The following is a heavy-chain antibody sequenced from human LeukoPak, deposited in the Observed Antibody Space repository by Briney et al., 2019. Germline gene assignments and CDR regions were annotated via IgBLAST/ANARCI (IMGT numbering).Heavy chain of an antibody. CDR1: GFTFSSYA. V-gene: IGHV3-23*01. CDR2: ITSSGGST. J-gene: IGHJ4*02. D-gene: IGHD3-10*01. CDR3: ARDRGDTSFDY. Sequence: GGSLRLSCAASGFTFSSYAMSWVRQAPGKGLEWVSAITSSGGSTYYADSVKGRFTISRDNAKNTLYLQMNSLRADDTAVYYCARDRGDTSFDYWGQGTLVTVSS.